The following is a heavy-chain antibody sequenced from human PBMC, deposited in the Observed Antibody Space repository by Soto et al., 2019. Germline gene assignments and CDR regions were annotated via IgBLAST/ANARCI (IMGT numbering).Heavy chain of an antibody. V-gene: IGHV1-3*01. Sequence: ASVKVSCKTSGYTFTSYAMHWLRQAPGQRLEWMGWINAGNGNTKYSQKFQSRVTITIDTSASTAYMELSSLRSEDTAIYYCARDLGGWPDYWGQGTLVTVPQ. CDR1: GYTFTSYA. CDR2: INAGNGNT. CDR3: ARDLGGWPDY. J-gene: IGHJ4*02. D-gene: IGHD6-19*01.